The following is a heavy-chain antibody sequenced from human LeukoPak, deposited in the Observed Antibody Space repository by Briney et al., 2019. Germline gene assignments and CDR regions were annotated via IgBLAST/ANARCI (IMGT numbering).Heavy chain of an antibody. CDR1: GGSISAYY. V-gene: IGHV4-31*03. D-gene: IGHD6-13*01. Sequence: PSETLSLTCTVSGGSISAYYWSWIRQHPGKGLEWIGYIYYSGSTYYNPSLKSRVTISVDTSKNQFSLKLSSVTAADTAVYYCARDDRRFGSWSYSSWGQGTLVTVSS. CDR2: IYYSGST. CDR3: ARDDRRFGSWSYSS. J-gene: IGHJ5*02.